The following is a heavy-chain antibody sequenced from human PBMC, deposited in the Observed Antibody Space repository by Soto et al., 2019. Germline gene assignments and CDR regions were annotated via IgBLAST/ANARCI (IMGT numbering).Heavy chain of an antibody. CDR2: IYATGTT. J-gene: IGHJ5*02. CDR1: GASISGFY. V-gene: IGHV4-4*07. Sequence: PSETLSFTCTVSGASISGFYWSWIRKSAGKGLEWIGRIYATGTTDYNPSLKSRVMMSVDTSKKQLSLKLRSVTAADTALYYCVRDGTKTLRDWFDPWGQGISVTVSS. CDR3: VRDGTKTLRDWFDP. D-gene: IGHD1-1*01.